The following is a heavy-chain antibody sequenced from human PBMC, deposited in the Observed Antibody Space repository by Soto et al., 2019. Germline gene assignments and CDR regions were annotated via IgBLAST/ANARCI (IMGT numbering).Heavy chain of an antibody. CDR2: INAGNGNT. V-gene: IGHV1-3*01. CDR3: ACGVPAYYDFWSGYPTYYYYYYGMDV. D-gene: IGHD3-3*01. CDR1: GYTFTSYA. J-gene: IGHJ6*02. Sequence: ASVKVSCKASGYTFTSYARHWVRQAPGKRLEGMGWINAGNGNTKYSQKFQGRVTITRDTSASPAYMELSTLRSEDTAVYYCACGVPAYYDFWSGYPTYYYYYYGMDVWGQGTTVTVSS.